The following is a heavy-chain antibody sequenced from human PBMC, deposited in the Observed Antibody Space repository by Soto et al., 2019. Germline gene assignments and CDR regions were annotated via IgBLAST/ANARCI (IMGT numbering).Heavy chain of an antibody. J-gene: IGHJ6*02. V-gene: IGHV5-10-1*01. CDR1: GYSFTSYW. D-gene: IGHD3-3*02. CDR2: IDPSDSYT. Sequence: LGESLKISCKGSGYSFTSYWISWVRQMPGKGLEWMGRIDPSDSYTNYSPSFQGHVTISADKSISTAYLQWSSLKASDTAMYYCARLLDPYYYYYGMDVWGQGTTVTVSS. CDR3: ARLLDPYYYYYGMDV.